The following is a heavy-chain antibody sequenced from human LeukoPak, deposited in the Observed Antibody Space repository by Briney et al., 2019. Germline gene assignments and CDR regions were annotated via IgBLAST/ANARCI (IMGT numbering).Heavy chain of an antibody. CDR3: ARGEWDNWNPLPLDY. D-gene: IGHD1-1*01. CDR1: GYTFTNYA. Sequence: ASVKVSCKASGYTFTNYAMNRVRQAPGQGLEWMGSINTNTGNPTYAQGFTGRFVFSLDTSVSTAYLQISSLKAEDTAVYYCARGEWDNWNPLPLDYWGQGTLVTVSS. CDR2: INTNTGNP. J-gene: IGHJ4*02. V-gene: IGHV7-4-1*02.